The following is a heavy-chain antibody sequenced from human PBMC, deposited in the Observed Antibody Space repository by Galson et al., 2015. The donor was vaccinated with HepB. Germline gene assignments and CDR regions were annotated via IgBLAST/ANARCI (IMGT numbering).Heavy chain of an antibody. Sequence: CAISGDSVSSNSAAWNWIRQSPSRGLEWLGRTYYRSKWYNDYAVSVKSRITINPDTSKNQFSLQLNSVTPEDTAVYYCARDELYYDSSGYYKLTHFDYWGQGTLVTVSS. CDR3: ARDELYYDSSGYYKLTHFDY. V-gene: IGHV6-1*01. CDR1: GDSVSSNSAA. CDR2: TYYRSKWYN. D-gene: IGHD3-22*01. J-gene: IGHJ4*02.